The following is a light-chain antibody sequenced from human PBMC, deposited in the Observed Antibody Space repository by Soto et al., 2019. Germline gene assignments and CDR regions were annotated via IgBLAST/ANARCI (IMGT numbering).Light chain of an antibody. Sequence: DIQMTQSPSSLSASVGDRVTITCRASQSIGNFLNWYQQKPGKPPKLLIYAASSLQNGVPSGFSGSGSGIDFTLTISSLQPKDFATYYCHQTYSVPPTFGPGTKVDV. CDR1: QSIGNF. CDR3: HQTYSVPPT. CDR2: AAS. V-gene: IGKV1-39*01. J-gene: IGKJ3*01.